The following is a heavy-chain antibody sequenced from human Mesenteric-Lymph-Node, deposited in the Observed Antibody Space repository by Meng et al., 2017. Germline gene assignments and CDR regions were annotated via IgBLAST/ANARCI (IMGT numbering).Heavy chain of an antibody. CDR3: ARDLSSGWLGDY. V-gene: IGHV3-7*01. D-gene: IGHD6-19*01. CDR1: GFTFSSYW. J-gene: IGHJ4*02. Sequence: GGSLRLSCPASGFTFSSYWMSWVRQAPGKGLEWVANIKEDGSQKYYVDSVKGRFTISRDNAKNSLYLQMNSPRPEDTAIYYCARDLSSGWLGDYWGQGALVTVSS. CDR2: IKEDGSQK.